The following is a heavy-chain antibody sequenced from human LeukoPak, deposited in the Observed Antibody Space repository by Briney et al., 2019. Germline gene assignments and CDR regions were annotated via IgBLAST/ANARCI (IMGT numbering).Heavy chain of an antibody. D-gene: IGHD2-21*02. CDR2: ISSSGSTI. CDR1: GFTFSDYY. CDR3: AIPVVTNDAFDI. Sequence: PGGSPRLSCAASGFTFSDYYMSWIRQAPGKGLEWVSYISSSGSTIYYADSVKGRFTISRDNAKNSLYLQMNSLRAEDTAVYYCAIPVVTNDAFDIWGQGTMVTVSS. V-gene: IGHV3-11*01. J-gene: IGHJ3*02.